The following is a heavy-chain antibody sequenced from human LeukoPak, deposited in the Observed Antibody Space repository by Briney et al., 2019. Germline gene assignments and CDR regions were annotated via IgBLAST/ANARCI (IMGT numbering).Heavy chain of an antibody. CDR2: ISSSSSYI. V-gene: IGHV3-21*01. J-gene: IGHJ5*02. CDR3: AREGHYDYVWGSYSWFDP. CDR1: GFTFSSYS. Sequence: GGSLRLSCAASGFTFSSYSMNWVRQAPGKGLEWVSSISSSSSYIYYADSVKGRFTISRDNAKNSLYLQMNSLRAEDTAVYYCAREGHYDYVWGSYSWFDPGGQGTLVTVSS. D-gene: IGHD3-16*01.